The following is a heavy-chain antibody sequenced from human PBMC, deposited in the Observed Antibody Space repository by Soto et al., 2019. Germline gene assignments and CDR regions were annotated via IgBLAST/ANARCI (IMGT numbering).Heavy chain of an antibody. CDR1: GYALRDYS. V-gene: IGHV3-21*06. D-gene: IGHD3-9*01. J-gene: IGHJ3*02. CDR2: AGTSRKYI. CDR3: VRDRDWAFDI. Sequence: GGSLRLSCAASGYALRDYSMNWVRQAPGKGLEWVSYAGTSRKYIFYADSVRGRFTISRDDARNSVYLQLNSLRDEDTAVYYCVRDRDWAFDIWGQGTMVTV.